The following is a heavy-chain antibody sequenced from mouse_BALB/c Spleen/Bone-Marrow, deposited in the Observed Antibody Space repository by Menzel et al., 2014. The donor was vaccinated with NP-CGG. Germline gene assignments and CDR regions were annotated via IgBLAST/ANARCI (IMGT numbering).Heavy chain of an antibody. CDR1: GFTFSNYW. CDR3: TRRGRGYALDY. Sequence: EVKLMESGGGLVQPGGSMKLSCVASGFTFSNYWMNWFRQSPEKGLEWVAEIRLKSNNYATHYAESVIGRFTISRDDSKSGVYLQMSNLRAEDTGIYYCTRRGRGYALDYWGQGTSVTVSS. CDR2: IRLKSNNYAT. J-gene: IGHJ4*01. V-gene: IGHV6-6*02.